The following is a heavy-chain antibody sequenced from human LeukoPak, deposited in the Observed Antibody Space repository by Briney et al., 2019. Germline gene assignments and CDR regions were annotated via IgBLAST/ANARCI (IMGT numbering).Heavy chain of an antibody. V-gene: IGHV3-7*01. CDR1: GFSFSSYW. CDR3: ASSHDSSGND. CDR2: IKYDGSLK. J-gene: IGHJ4*02. Sequence: PGGSLRLSCAASGFSFSSYWMAWVRQAPGKGLEWVAKIKYDGSLKFYGGSVKGRFTISRDNTKNSLYLEMNSLRVDDTALYFCASSHDSSGNDWGQGTMVTVSS. D-gene: IGHD3-22*01.